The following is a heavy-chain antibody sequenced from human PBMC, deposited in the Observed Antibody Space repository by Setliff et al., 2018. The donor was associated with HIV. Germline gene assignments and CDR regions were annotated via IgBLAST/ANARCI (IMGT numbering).Heavy chain of an antibody. J-gene: IGHJ6*03. Sequence: LSLTCTVSGSSISGHFWTWIRQPPGKGLEWIGYIYTTGSTNYNPSLTSRVTISVDTSKNQFSLKLHSMTAADTAVYFCARGRAYSSGWGLLRNYYMDVWGKGTTVTVSS. V-gene: IGHV4-4*08. D-gene: IGHD6-19*01. CDR2: IYTTGST. CDR3: ARGRAYSSGWGLLRNYYMDV. CDR1: GSSISGHF.